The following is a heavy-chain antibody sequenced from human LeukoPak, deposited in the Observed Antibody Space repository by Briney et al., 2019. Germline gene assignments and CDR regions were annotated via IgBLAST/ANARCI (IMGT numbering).Heavy chain of an antibody. CDR3: AKQQVVPAADDYYYYGMDV. CDR1: GFTFSSYG. CDR2: ISYDGSNK. V-gene: IGHV3-30*18. Sequence: GGSLRLSCAASGFTFSSYGMHWVRQAPGKGLEWVAFISYDGSNKYYADSVKGRFTISRDNSKNTLYLQMNSLRAEDTAVYYCAKQQVVPAADDYYYYGMDVWGQGTTVTVSS. D-gene: IGHD2-2*01. J-gene: IGHJ6*02.